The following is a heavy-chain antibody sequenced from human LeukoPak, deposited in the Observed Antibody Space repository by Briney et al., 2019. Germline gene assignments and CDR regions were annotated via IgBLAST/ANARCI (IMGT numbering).Heavy chain of an antibody. Sequence: SETLSLTCAVSGYSLSSGYYWGWIRQPPGKGLEWIGSIYYSGSTYYNPSLRSRATLSVDPSKNQFSLQLSSVTAGDTAVYSCARDPFDYWGQGTLVTVSS. CDR1: GYSLSSGYY. J-gene: IGHJ4*02. CDR3: ARDPFDY. CDR2: IYYSGST. V-gene: IGHV4-38-2*02.